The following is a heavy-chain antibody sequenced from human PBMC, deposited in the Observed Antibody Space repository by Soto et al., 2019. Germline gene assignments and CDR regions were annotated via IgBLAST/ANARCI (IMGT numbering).Heavy chain of an antibody. Sequence: QVQLVQSGAEVKKPGSSVKVSCKASGGTFSSYTISWVRPAPGQGLEWMGRIIPILGIANYAQKFPGRVTIHADKSTRTAYMELSSLRSEDTAVYYCARDREGVGWFDPWGQGTLVTVSS. CDR2: IIPILGIA. V-gene: IGHV1-69*08. D-gene: IGHD3-10*01. J-gene: IGHJ5*02. CDR1: GGTFSSYT. CDR3: ARDREGVGWFDP.